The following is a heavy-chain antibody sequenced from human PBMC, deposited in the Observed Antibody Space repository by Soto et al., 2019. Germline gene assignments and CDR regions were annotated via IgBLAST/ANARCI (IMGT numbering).Heavy chain of an antibody. J-gene: IGHJ4*02. CDR2: IIPIFGTA. CDR3: ATGDCGGDCYSGIFDY. Sequence: GASVKVSCKASGGTFSSYAISWVRQAPGQGLEWMGGIIPIFGTANYAQKFQGRVTITADESTSTAYMELSSLRSEDTAVYYCATGDCGGDCYSGIFDYWGQGTLVTVSS. V-gene: IGHV1-69*13. D-gene: IGHD2-21*02. CDR1: GGTFSSYA.